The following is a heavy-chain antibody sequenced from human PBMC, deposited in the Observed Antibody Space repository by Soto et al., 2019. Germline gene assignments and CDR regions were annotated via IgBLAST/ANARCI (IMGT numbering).Heavy chain of an antibody. V-gene: IGHV4-30-4*01. D-gene: IGHD3-3*01. J-gene: IGHJ6*02. CDR1: GTPINSADFY. CDR2: IYYSGTT. CDR3: ARGYDFAGFSPYGLDV. Sequence: SETLSLTCTVSGTPINSADFYWTWIRQPPGKGLEWIGYIYYSGTTFHNPSLRSRISMSVDTSKNQFSLRLNSVTAADTAVCYCARGYDFAGFSPYGLDVWGQGTTVTVSS.